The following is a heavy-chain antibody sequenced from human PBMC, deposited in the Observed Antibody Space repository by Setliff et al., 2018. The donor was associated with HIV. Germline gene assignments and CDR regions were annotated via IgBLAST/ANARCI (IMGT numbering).Heavy chain of an antibody. CDR1: GDTFDSIS. D-gene: IGHD6-19*01. CDR3: ATGGVIVPAGYS. Sequence: SVKVSCKASGDTFDSISISWVQQAPGQGLEWMGRIIPIYGSTNYAQRFQGRVTITADKSTNTAYMELSSLKSEDTAIYYCATGGVIVPAGYSWGQGTLVTVSS. CDR2: IIPIYGST. V-gene: IGHV1-69*06. J-gene: IGHJ4*02.